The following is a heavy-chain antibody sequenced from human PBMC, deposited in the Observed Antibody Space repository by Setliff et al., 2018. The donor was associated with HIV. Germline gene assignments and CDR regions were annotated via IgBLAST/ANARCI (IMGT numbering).Heavy chain of an antibody. J-gene: IGHJ4*02. V-gene: IGHV3-48*02. D-gene: IGHD4-17*01. CDR2: ISTSGSTI. Sequence: GGSLRLSCEASGFTFSIYNMNWVRQAPGKGLEWVSYISTSGSTIYYADSVKGRFTISRDNGKKSLYLQMDSLRDEDTAVYYCAREKFENGDYEFVSTFDSWGQGTLVTV. CDR3: AREKFENGDYEFVSTFDS. CDR1: GFTFSIYN.